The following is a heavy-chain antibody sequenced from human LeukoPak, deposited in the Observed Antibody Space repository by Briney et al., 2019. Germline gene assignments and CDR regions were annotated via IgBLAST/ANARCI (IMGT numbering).Heavy chain of an antibody. V-gene: IGHV3-48*03. CDR3: AREAYSGSYLSDY. CDR2: ISSSGSTI. J-gene: IGHJ4*02. Sequence: GGSLRLSCAASGFTFSSYEMNWVRQAPGKGLEWVSYISSSGSTIYYADSVKGRFTISRDNSKNTLYLQMNSLRAEDTAVYYCAREAYSGSYLSDYWGQGTLVTVSS. D-gene: IGHD1-26*01. CDR1: GFTFSSYE.